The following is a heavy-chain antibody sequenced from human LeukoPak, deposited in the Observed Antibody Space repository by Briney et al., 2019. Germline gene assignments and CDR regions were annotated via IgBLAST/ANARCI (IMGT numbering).Heavy chain of an antibody. D-gene: IGHD1-1*01. CDR1: GFTFSTYE. CDR2: ISGSGSTI. Sequence: GGSLRLSCTASGFTFSTYEMNWVRQAPGKGLEWVSYISGSGSTIYYADSVKGRFTISRDSAKNTLYLQMSSLRAEDTALYCCAREGGWATTANDYWGQGTLVTVSS. J-gene: IGHJ4*02. V-gene: IGHV3-48*03. CDR3: AREGGWATTANDY.